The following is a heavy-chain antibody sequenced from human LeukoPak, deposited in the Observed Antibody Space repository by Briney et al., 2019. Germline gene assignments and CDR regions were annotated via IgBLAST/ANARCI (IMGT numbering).Heavy chain of an antibody. D-gene: IGHD3-22*01. J-gene: IGHJ3*02. Sequence: GESLKISCKGSGYSFTSYWIGWERQMPGKGLEWMGIIYPGDSDTRYSPSFQGQVTISADKSISTAYLQWSSLKASDTAMYYCARPLWDYYDSSGSHAFDIWGQGTMVTVSS. V-gene: IGHV5-51*01. CDR1: GYSFTSYW. CDR3: ARPLWDYYDSSGSHAFDI. CDR2: IYPGDSDT.